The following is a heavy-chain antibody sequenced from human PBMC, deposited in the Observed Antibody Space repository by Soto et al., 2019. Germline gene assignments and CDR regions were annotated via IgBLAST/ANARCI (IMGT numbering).Heavy chain of an antibody. CDR2: ISGSGGST. J-gene: IGHJ4*02. D-gene: IGHD3-22*01. Sequence: GGSLRLSCAASGFTFSSYAMSWVRQAPGKGLEWVSAISGSGGSTYYADSVKGRFTISRDNSKNTLYLQMNSLRAEDTAVYYCAKADFITMIVVVIPFDYWGQGTLVTVSS. V-gene: IGHV3-23*01. CDR3: AKADFITMIVVVIPFDY. CDR1: GFTFSSYA.